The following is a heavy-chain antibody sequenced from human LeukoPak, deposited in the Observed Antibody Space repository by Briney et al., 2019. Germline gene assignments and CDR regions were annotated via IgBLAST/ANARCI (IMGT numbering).Heavy chain of an antibody. Sequence: SVTVSCKASGGTFSSYAISWVRQAPGQGLEWMGRIIPILGIANYAQKFQGRVTITADKSTSTAYMELSSLRSEDTAVYYCAITGKFPNYYDSSGYYYYFDYWGQGTLVTVSS. J-gene: IGHJ4*02. CDR2: IIPILGIA. CDR1: GGTFSSYA. V-gene: IGHV1-69*04. D-gene: IGHD3-22*01. CDR3: AITGKFPNYYDSSGYYYYFDY.